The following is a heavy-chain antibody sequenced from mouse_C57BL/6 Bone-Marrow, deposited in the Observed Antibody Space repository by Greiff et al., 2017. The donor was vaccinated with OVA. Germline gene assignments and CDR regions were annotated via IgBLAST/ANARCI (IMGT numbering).Heavy chain of an antibody. Sequence: VQLQQSGAELVRPGTSVKVSCKASGYAFTNYLIEWVKQRPGQGLAWIGVINPGSGGTNYNEKFKGKATLTADKSSSTAYMPLSSLTSEDSAVYFCARSPYLLWLRRYFDVWGTGTTVTVSS. J-gene: IGHJ1*03. V-gene: IGHV1-54*01. D-gene: IGHD2-2*01. CDR1: GYAFTNYL. CDR3: ARSPYLLWLRRYFDV. CDR2: INPGSGGT.